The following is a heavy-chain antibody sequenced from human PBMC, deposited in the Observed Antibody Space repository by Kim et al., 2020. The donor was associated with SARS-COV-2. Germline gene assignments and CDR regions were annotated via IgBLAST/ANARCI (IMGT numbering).Heavy chain of an antibody. J-gene: IGHJ6*03. D-gene: IGHD3-16*01. CDR3: AKDIRSTLGGYMDV. Sequence: GGSLRLSCAASGFTFGDYAMHWVRQAPGKGLEWVSGISWNSGSIGYADSVKGRFTISRDNAKNSLYLQMNSLRAEDTALYYCAKDIRSTLGGYMDVWGKGTTVTVSS. CDR1: GFTFGDYA. CDR2: ISWNSGSI. V-gene: IGHV3-9*01.